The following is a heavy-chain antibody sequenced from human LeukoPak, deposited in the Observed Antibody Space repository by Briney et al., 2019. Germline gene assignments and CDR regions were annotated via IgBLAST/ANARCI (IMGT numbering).Heavy chain of an antibody. CDR2: IYYSGST. D-gene: IGHD3-10*01. Sequence: PSETLSLTCTVSGGSISSYYWSWIRQPPGKGLEWIGYIYYSGSTNYNPSLKSRVTISVDTSKNQFSLKLSSVTAADTAVYYCARDSRYYYGSGSWLYYYYGMDVWGQGTTVTVSS. CDR1: GGSISSYY. CDR3: ARDSRYYYGSGSWLYYYYGMDV. V-gene: IGHV4-59*01. J-gene: IGHJ6*02.